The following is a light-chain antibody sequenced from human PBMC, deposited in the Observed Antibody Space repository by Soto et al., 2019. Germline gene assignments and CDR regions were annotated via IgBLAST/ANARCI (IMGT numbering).Light chain of an antibody. J-gene: IGLJ1*01. CDR1: NSRSGSNY. CDR2: RND. Sequence: QAVLAQPPSASGAPGQRGTISCSTSNSRSGSNYVYWYQQLPGTAPKLLIYRNDQRPSGVPDRFSGSKSGTSASLAISGLRSEDEADYYCAKWDDSLRVYVFGTGTKVTVL. V-gene: IGLV1-47*01. CDR3: AKWDDSLRVYV.